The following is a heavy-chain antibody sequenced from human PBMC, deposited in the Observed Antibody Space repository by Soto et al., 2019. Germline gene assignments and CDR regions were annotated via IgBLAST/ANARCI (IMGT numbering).Heavy chain of an antibody. CDR3: ASARYDSSGYYYYDKGYYFDY. D-gene: IGHD3-22*01. Sequence: QVQLVQSGAEVKKPGSSVKVSCKASGGTFSSYAISWVRQAPGQGLEWMGGIIPIFGTANYAQKFQGRVTITADESKSTAYVELSSLRSEDTAVYYCASARYDSSGYYYYDKGYYFDYWGQGTLVTVSS. CDR1: GGTFSSYA. V-gene: IGHV1-69*01. J-gene: IGHJ4*02. CDR2: IIPIFGTA.